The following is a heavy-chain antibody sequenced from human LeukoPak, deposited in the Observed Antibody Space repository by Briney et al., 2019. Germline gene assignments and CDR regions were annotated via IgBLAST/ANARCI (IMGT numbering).Heavy chain of an antibody. J-gene: IGHJ4*02. CDR2: INPNSGGT. CDR1: GYTFTGYY. V-gene: IGHV1-2*02. D-gene: IGHD2-15*01. CDR3: ARDLLPLRTRPGDY. Sequence: ASVKVSCKASGYTFTGYYMHWVRQAPGQGLEWMGWINPNSGGTNYAQKFQGRVTMTRDTSISTAYMELSRLISDDTAVYYCARDLLPLRTRPGDYWGQGTLVTVSS.